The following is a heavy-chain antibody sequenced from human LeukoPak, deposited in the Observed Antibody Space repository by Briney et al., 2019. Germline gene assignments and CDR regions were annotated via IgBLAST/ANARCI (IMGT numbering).Heavy chain of an antibody. Sequence: GGSLRLSCAASGFTFSSYWMSWVRQAPGKGLEWVANIKQDGSETYYVDSVKGRFTISRDNAKNSLYLLMNSLRAEDTAVFYCARERDYDFWSGQPLLGFDPWGQGTLVTVSS. CDR1: GFTFSSYW. V-gene: IGHV3-7*01. J-gene: IGHJ5*02. CDR2: IKQDGSET. D-gene: IGHD3-3*01. CDR3: ARERDYDFWSGQPLLGFDP.